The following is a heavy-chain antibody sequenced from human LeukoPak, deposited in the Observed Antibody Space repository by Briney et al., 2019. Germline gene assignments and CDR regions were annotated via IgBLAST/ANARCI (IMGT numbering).Heavy chain of an antibody. V-gene: IGHV3-53*01. D-gene: IGHD5-12*01. CDR2: MYSWGSP. Sequence: GGSLSLLCEPSGFTHSSNYMSGARHAPGEGREGVSVMYSWGSPNHPDSVKGRFTIPRDNYKQTLYLQMNSLRAEDTAVYFCARESNGYSGYDRVRAFYIWAQGTMVTVSS. CDR1: GFTHSSNY. J-gene: IGHJ3*02. CDR3: ARESNGYSGYDRVRAFYI.